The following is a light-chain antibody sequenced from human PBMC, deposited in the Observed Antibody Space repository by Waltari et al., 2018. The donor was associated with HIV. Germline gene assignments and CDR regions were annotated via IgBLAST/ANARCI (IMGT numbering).Light chain of an antibody. J-gene: IGKJ4*01. CDR3: QQRFNWVS. CDR1: QSVGNY. V-gene: IGKV3-11*01. CDR2: AAS. Sequence: ETVLTQSPATLSLSPGERATLSCRASQSVGNYLEWYQHKPGQAPRLLNHAASNRATGIPARFSGSGSGTDFTLTISSLEPEDFAVYYCQQRFNWVSFGGGTKVEIK.